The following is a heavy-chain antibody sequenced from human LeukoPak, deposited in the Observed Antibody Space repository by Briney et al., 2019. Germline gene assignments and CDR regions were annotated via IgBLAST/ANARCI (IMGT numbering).Heavy chain of an antibody. V-gene: IGHV3-23*01. Sequence: GGSLRLSCAVSGITLSNYGMSWVRQAPGKGLEWVAGISDSGGRTNYADSVKGRFTISRDNAKNSLYLQMNSLRAEDTAVYYCASSYYGMDVWGQGTTVTVSS. CDR1: GITLSNYG. CDR2: ISDSGGRT. J-gene: IGHJ6*02. CDR3: ASSYYGMDV.